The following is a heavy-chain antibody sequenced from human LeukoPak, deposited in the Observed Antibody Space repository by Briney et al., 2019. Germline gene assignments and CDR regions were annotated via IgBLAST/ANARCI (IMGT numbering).Heavy chain of an antibody. D-gene: IGHD3-3*01. V-gene: IGHV4-34*01. CDR3: ARGQRPITIFGVVIPFDYSSFDP. J-gene: IGHJ5*02. CDR2: INHSGSN. CDR1: GGSFSGYY. Sequence: SETLSLTWAVYGGSFSGYYWSWIRQPPGKGLEWIGEINHSGSNNYNPSLKRRVTISVDTSKNQFSLKLSSVTAADTAVYYCARGQRPITIFGVVIPFDYSSFDPWGQGTLVTVSS.